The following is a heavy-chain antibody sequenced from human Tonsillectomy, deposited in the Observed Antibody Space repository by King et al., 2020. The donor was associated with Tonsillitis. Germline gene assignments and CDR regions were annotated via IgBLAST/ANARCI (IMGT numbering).Heavy chain of an antibody. CDR3: AKATYGNQGSVDS. V-gene: IGHV3-23*04. J-gene: IGHJ4*02. Sequence: VQLVESGGGLVQPGGSLRLSCAASGFTFISYVMSWVRQAPGKGLEWVSTISGSGGSTYYADSVKGRFTISRDNPKNTLYLQMNSLRAEDTAVYYCAKATYGNQGSVDSWGLGTLVTVSS. D-gene: IGHD4-17*01. CDR1: GFTFISYV. CDR2: ISGSGGST.